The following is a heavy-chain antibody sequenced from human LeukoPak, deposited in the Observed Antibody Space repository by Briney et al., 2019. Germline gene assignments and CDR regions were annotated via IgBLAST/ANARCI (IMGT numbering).Heavy chain of an antibody. V-gene: IGHV1-2*02. CDR3: ASHYYDSSGKGYFDY. D-gene: IGHD3-22*01. Sequence: GASVKVSCKASGYTFTGYYMHWVRQAPGQGLEWMGWMNPNSGGTNYAQKFQGRVTMTGDTSISTAYMELSRLRSDDTAVYYCASHYYDSSGKGYFDYWGQGTLVTVSS. CDR1: GYTFTGYY. J-gene: IGHJ4*02. CDR2: MNPNSGGT.